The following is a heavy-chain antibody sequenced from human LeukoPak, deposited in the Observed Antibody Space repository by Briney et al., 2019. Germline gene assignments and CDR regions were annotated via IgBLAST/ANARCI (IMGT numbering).Heavy chain of an antibody. D-gene: IGHD3-10*01. CDR1: GYTFTSYY. Sequence: EASVKVSCKASGYTFTSYYMHWVRQAPGQGLEWMGWINPNSGGTNYAQKFQGRVTMTRDTSISTAYMELSRLRSDDTAVYYCARGRYYGSGSPGAGPFDYWGQGTLVTVSS. CDR2: INPNSGGT. J-gene: IGHJ4*02. CDR3: ARGRYYGSGSPGAGPFDY. V-gene: IGHV1-2*02.